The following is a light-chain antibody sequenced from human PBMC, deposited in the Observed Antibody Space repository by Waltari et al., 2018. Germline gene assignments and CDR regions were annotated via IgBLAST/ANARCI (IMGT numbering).Light chain of an antibody. CDR3: QQYYRYSWT. J-gene: IGKJ1*01. V-gene: IGKV1-5*03. CDR1: QSISSW. Sequence: DIQMTQSPSTLSASVGDGVTITCRASQSISSWLAWYQQKPGRVPKRLIYKASTLESGVPSSFSGSGSVTKFTITISSLQLADFATYSCQQYYRYSWTFGQGTKVEI. CDR2: KAS.